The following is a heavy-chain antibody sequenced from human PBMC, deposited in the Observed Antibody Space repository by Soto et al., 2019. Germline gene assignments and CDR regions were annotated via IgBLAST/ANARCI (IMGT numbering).Heavy chain of an antibody. CDR1: GFTFSSYA. Sequence: GGSLRLCCAASGFTFSSYAMSWVRQAPGKGLEWVSAISGSGGSTYYADSVKGRFTISRDNSKNTLYLQMNSLRAEDTAVYYCAKDPGLPTGDGVFYYWGQGTLVTVSS. V-gene: IGHV3-23*01. CDR3: AKDPGLPTGDGVFYY. D-gene: IGHD2-15*01. CDR2: ISGSGGST. J-gene: IGHJ4*02.